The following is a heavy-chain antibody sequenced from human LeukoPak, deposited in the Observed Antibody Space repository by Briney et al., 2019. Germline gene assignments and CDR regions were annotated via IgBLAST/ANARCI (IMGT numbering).Heavy chain of an antibody. CDR1: GFTFSSYA. Sequence: PGGSLRLSCSASGFTFSSYAMHWVRQAPGKGLEYVSAISSNGGSTYYADSVKGRFTISRDNSKNTLYLQMSSLRAEDTAVYYCVKEPGWLQRGFDYWGQGTLVTVSS. D-gene: IGHD5-24*01. V-gene: IGHV3-64D*09. J-gene: IGHJ4*02. CDR2: ISSNGGST. CDR3: VKEPGWLQRGFDY.